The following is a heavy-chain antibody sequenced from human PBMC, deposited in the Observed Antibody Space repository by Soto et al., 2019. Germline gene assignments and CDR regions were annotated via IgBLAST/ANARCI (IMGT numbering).Heavy chain of an antibody. CDR3: ARDVGV. J-gene: IGHJ6*04. V-gene: IGHV3-66*01. CDR1: GITVYNNY. CDR2: IYSGGST. Sequence: EVQLVESGGGLVQRGGSLRLSCAASGITVYNNYMSWVRQAPGKGLEWVSVIYSGGSTSYADSVKGRFTISRDGSKNTVYLQMNSLRAEDTAVYYCARDVGVWGRGTRVTVSS.